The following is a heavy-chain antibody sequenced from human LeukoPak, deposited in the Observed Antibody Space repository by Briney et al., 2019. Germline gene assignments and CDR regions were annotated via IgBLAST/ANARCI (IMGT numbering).Heavy chain of an antibody. J-gene: IGHJ5*02. D-gene: IGHD3-22*01. V-gene: IGHV1-69*04. CDR3: ARDIFYDSSSYWRHNWVDP. CDR1: GGTFTSYA. Sequence: SVKVSCKASGGTFTSYAISWVRQAPGQGLEWMGRIIPIRGIANYAQKFQGRVTITADTSTSTAYMELSSLRSEDTAVYYCARDIFYDSSSYWRHNWVDPWGQGTVVSVSS. CDR2: IIPIRGIA.